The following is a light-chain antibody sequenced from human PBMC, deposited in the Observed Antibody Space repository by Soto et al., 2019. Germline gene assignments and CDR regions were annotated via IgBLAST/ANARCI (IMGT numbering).Light chain of an antibody. CDR1: QSISTW. CDR2: KAT. V-gene: IGKV1-5*03. CDR3: QQYHSYSP. Sequence: DIQMTQSPSTLSASVGDRVTITCRASQSISTWLAWYQQKPGKAPNILIYKATRIKSGVPSRFSGSGPGTKFTLTVSSLQPDDFATYYCQQYHSYSPVGQGTKVDIK. J-gene: IGKJ2*01.